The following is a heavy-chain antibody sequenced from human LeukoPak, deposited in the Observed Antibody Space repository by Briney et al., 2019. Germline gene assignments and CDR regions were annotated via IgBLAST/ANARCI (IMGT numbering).Heavy chain of an antibody. CDR3: AKAPYGGTSGWFDP. D-gene: IGHD4-23*01. Sequence: GGSLRLSFSASGFPFNTYGIHWVRPAPGKGLAWVAGISYDGSNRYSLDSVKGRFTISRDNSKNTLYLQMNSLRPEDTAVYFCAKAPYGGTSGWFDPWGQGTLVTVSS. CDR2: ISYDGSNR. CDR1: GFPFNTYG. V-gene: IGHV3-30*18. J-gene: IGHJ5*02.